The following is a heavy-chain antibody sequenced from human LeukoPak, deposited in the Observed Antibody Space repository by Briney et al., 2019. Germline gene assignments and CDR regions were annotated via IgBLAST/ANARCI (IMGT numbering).Heavy chain of an antibody. D-gene: IGHD4-17*01. CDR1: GGSISSSNYY. Sequence: PSETLSLTCTVSGGSISSSNYYWGWIRQPPGKGLEWIGSIYYSGSTYFNPSLKGRVTISVDTSKNQFSLKLTSVTAADTAVYYCARRAVTYYFDYWGQGTLVTVSS. CDR3: ARRAVTYYFDY. V-gene: IGHV4-39*01. CDR2: IYYSGST. J-gene: IGHJ4*02.